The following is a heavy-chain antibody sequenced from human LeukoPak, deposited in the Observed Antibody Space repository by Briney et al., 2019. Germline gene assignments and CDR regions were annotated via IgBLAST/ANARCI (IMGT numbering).Heavy chain of an antibody. D-gene: IGHD2-21*02. CDR1: GDSVTSGGYF. CDR2: ISNSGTT. CDR3: ARDVVVTSSPDAFDI. J-gene: IGHJ3*02. Sequence: SETLSLTCTVSGDSVTSGGYFWPWLRQHPGKGLEWLGYISNSGTTSYNPSLKSRVSISVDTSNNQFSLRLSSVTAADTAVYYCARDVVVTSSPDAFDIWGQGTMVTVSS. V-gene: IGHV4-31*03.